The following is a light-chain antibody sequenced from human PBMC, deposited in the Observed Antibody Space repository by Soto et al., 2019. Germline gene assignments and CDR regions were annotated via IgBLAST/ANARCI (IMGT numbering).Light chain of an antibody. CDR2: SAS. Sequence: DVQLTQSPSFLSASVGDRVTISCRASHYITSYLALYQQKPGMAPKPLIYSASYLESGVPSRFRGSGYGTEFSLTISSLQPEDFSTYYCQQLMTYPITFGQGTRLEIK. CDR1: HYITSY. V-gene: IGKV1-9*01. CDR3: QQLMTYPIT. J-gene: IGKJ5*01.